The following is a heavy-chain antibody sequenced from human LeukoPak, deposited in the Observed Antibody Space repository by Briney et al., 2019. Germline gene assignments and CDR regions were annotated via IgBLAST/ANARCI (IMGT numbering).Heavy chain of an antibody. D-gene: IGHD4-11*01. V-gene: IGHV3-48*01. CDR3: ARTVKFDY. CDR1: GFTFSSYS. CDR2: ISSSSSTI. Sequence: AGGSLRLSCAASGFTFSSYSMNWVRQAPGKGLEWVSYISSSSSTIYYADSVKGRFTISRDNAKNSLYLQMNSLRAEDTAVYYCARTVKFDYWGQGTLVTVSS. J-gene: IGHJ4*02.